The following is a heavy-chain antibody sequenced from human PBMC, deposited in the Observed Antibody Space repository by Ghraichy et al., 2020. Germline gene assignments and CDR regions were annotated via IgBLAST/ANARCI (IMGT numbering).Heavy chain of an antibody. CDR3: AREYCSGGRCFFGTGGAHFHS. Sequence: LSLTCAASGFTLSNYWMHCVRQAPGKGPVWVSRINSGGTNTIYAESVKGRFTISRDNAKNTLYLQINSLRVEDTAVYYCAREYCSGGRCFFGTGGAHFHSWGLGTLVTISS. D-gene: IGHD2-15*01. J-gene: IGHJ4*02. V-gene: IGHV3-74*01. CDR2: INSGGTNT. CDR1: GFTLSNYW.